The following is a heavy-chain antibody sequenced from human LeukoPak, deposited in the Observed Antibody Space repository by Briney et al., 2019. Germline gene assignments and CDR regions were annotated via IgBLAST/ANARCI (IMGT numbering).Heavy chain of an antibody. D-gene: IGHD6-6*01. CDR2: ISGSGGST. Sequence: QTGGSLRLSCAASGFTFSRYWMSWVRQAPGKGLEWVSAISGSGGSTYYADSVKGRFTISRDNSKNTLYLQMNSLRAEDTAVYYCAKANRSPRSSIAARPFDYWGQGTLVTVSS. V-gene: IGHV3-23*01. CDR3: AKANRSPRSSIAARPFDY. J-gene: IGHJ4*02. CDR1: GFTFSRYW.